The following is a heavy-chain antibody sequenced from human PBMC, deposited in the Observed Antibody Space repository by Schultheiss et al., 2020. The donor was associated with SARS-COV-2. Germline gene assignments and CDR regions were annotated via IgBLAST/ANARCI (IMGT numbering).Heavy chain of an antibody. J-gene: IGHJ4*02. CDR3: ARGRLGLAYCGGDCYLFDY. D-gene: IGHD2-21*02. Sequence: GSLRLSCTVSGGSISSYYWSWIRQPPGKGLEWIGYIYYSGSTNYNPSLKSRVTISVDTSKNQFSLKLSSVTAADTAVYYCARGRLGLAYCGGDCYLFDYWGQGTLVTVSS. CDR2: IYYSGST. CDR1: GGSISSYY. V-gene: IGHV4-59*01.